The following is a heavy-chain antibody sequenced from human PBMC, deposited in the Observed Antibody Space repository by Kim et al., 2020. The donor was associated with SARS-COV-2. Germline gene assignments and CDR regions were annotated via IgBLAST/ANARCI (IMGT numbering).Heavy chain of an antibody. CDR3: ARARVGATLFDY. J-gene: IGHJ4*02. D-gene: IGHD1-26*01. V-gene: IGHV1-2*02. Sequence: YAQKFQGRVTMTRDTSISTAYMELSRLRSDDTAVYYCARARVGATLFDYWGQGTLVTVSS.